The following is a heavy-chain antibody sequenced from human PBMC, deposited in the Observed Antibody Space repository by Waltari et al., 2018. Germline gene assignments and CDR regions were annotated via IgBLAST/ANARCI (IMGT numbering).Heavy chain of an antibody. Sequence: QVQLQESGPGLVKPSQTLSLTCPVSGGSISRAGYYWSWLRQHPGKGLEWIGYIYYSGTTDYNPSRKSRVTVAVDTSKNQVTLKLSSVTAADTAVYYCASNWGSGDDYYYYMDVWGKGTTVTVSS. J-gene: IGHJ6*03. CDR1: GGSISRAGYY. D-gene: IGHD7-27*01. V-gene: IGHV4-31*03. CDR3: ASNWGSGDDYYYYMDV. CDR2: IYYSGTT.